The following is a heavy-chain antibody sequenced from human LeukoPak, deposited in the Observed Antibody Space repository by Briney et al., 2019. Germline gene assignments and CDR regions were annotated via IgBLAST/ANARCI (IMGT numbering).Heavy chain of an antibody. J-gene: IGHJ3*02. CDR3: AREYSSGWYPSFDAFDI. V-gene: IGHV3-30*19. Sequence: PGGSLRLSCAASGFTFSSYGMNWVRQAPGKGLEWVAVISYDGSNKYYADSVKGRFTISRDNSKNTLYLQMNSLRAEDTAVYYCAREYSSGWYPSFDAFDIWGQGTMVTVSS. CDR1: GFTFSSYG. CDR2: ISYDGSNK. D-gene: IGHD6-19*01.